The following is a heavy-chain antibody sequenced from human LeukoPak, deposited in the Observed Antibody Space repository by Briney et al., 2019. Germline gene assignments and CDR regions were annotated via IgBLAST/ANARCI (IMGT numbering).Heavy chain of an antibody. V-gene: IGHV3-23*01. CDR2: ISGSGGST. CDR3: AKTVDAKYYYDSSGYFDY. Sequence: GGSLRLSCAASGFTFSSYAMNWVRQAPGKGLEWVSAISGSGGSTYYADSVKGRFTISRDNSKNTLYLQMNSLRAEDTAVYYCAKTVDAKYYYDSSGYFDYWGQGTLVTVSS. D-gene: IGHD3-22*01. J-gene: IGHJ4*02. CDR1: GFTFSSYA.